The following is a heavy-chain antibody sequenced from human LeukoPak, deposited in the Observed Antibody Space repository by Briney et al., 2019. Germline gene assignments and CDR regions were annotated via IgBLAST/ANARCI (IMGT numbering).Heavy chain of an antibody. CDR2: ISYDGSNK. J-gene: IGHJ4*02. Sequence: SGGSLRPSCAASGFTFSSYAMHWVRQAPGKVLEWVAVISYDGSNKYYADSVKGRFTISRDNSKNTLYLQMNSLRAEDTAVYYCARDPQLGYYFDYWGQGTLVTVSS. V-gene: IGHV3-30*04. D-gene: IGHD7-27*01. CDR1: GFTFSSYA. CDR3: ARDPQLGYYFDY.